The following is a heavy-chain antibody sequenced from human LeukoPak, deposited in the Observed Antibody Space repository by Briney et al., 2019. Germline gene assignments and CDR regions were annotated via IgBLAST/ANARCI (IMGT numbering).Heavy chain of an antibody. V-gene: IGHV3-53*01. CDR3: AGDKTTGGWYEFDY. CDR1: GFTFSSYG. J-gene: IGHJ4*02. D-gene: IGHD6-19*01. CDR2: ISNDGDT. Sequence: GGSLRLSCAASGFTFSSYGMSWVRQAPGKGLECVSVISNDGDTYYADSVKGRFTISRDTSKNTVSLQMNSLRAEDTAVYYCAGDKTTGGWYEFDYWGQGTLVTVSS.